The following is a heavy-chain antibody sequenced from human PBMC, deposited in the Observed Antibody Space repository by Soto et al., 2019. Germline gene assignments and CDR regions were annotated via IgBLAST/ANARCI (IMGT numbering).Heavy chain of an antibody. CDR1: GGTFSSYA. D-gene: IGHD6-6*01. CDR3: ARQPHSSASLYYFGMDV. CDR2: ILPIVGTA. J-gene: IGHJ6*02. Sequence: QVQLVQSGAEVKKPGSSVKVSCKASGGTFSSYAISWVRQAPGQGLEWMGGILPIVGTANYAQKFQGRVTITADESTSTAYMALRSLRSEDTAVYYCARQPHSSASLYYFGMDVWGQVTTVTVSS. V-gene: IGHV1-69*01.